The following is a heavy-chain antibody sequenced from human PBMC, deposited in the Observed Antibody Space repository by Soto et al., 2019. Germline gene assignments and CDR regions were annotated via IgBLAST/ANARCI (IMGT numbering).Heavy chain of an antibody. CDR3: ARGWDMIVVDYDAFDI. CDR2: IYPSNSDT. Sequence: PGESLKISCKVSGYTFNSYWIAWVRQRPGKGLEWMGIIYPSNSDTKYSPSFQGQVTISADESISTAYLQWSSLKASDTAMYFCARGWDMIVVDYDAFDIWGQGTMVTVSS. J-gene: IGHJ3*02. CDR1: GYTFNSYW. V-gene: IGHV5-51*01. D-gene: IGHD3-22*01.